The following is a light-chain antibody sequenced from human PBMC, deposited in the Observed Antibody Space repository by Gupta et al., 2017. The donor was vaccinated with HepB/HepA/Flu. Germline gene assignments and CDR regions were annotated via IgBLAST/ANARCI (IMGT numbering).Light chain of an antibody. J-gene: IGLJ2*01. CDR1: SNDVGDYNL. CDR2: EVT. V-gene: IGLV2-23*02. Sequence: QSALTPPASVSGSPGQSVTISCTGTSNDVGDYNLVSWYQQYPDKAPKLIIYEVTERPSGISNRFSGSKSGNTASLTISGLQPEDAALYYCCSYAGSRAFVVFGGGTKLTVL. CDR3: CSYAGSRAFVV.